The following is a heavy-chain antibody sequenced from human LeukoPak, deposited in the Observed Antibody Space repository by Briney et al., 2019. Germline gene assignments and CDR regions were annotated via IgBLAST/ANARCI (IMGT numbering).Heavy chain of an antibody. CDR2: IRYDGSNK. CDR1: GFIFNDYT. V-gene: IGHV3-30*02. Sequence: PGGSLRLSCAASGFIFNDYTMHWVRQAPGKGLEWVAFIRYDGSNKYYADSVKGRFTISRDNSKNTLYLQMNSLRAEDTAVYYCAKDQGPLTPIDYWGQGTLVTVSS. D-gene: IGHD4-23*01. CDR3: AKDQGPLTPIDY. J-gene: IGHJ4*02.